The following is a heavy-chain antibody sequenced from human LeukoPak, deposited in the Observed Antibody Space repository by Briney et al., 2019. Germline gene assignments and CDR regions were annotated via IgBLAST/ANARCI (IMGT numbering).Heavy chain of an antibody. V-gene: IGHV4-38-2*01. D-gene: IGHD3/OR15-3a*01. J-gene: IGHJ4*02. CDR1: GYSISSGYY. CDR2: IYHSGST. CDR3: ARHAGTGDY. Sequence: SETLSLTCAVSGYSISSGYYWGWIRQPPGKGLEWIGSIYHSGSTYYNPSLKSRVTISVGTSKNQFSLKLSSVTAADTAVYYCARHAGTGDYWGQGTLVTVSS.